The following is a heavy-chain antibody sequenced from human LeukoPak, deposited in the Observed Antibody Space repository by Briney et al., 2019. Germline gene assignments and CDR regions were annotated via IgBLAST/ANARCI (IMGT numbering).Heavy chain of an antibody. CDR1: GYTFTSYG. CDR3: ARYDYVWGSYRYFGWSPHGPFDY. CDR2: ISAYNGNT. D-gene: IGHD3-16*02. J-gene: IGHJ4*02. V-gene: IGHV1-18*01. Sequence: ASVKVSCKASGYTFTSYGISWVRQAPGQGLEWMGWISAYNGNTNYAQKLQGRVTMTTDTSTSTAYMELRSLRSDDAAVYYCARYDYVWGSYRYFGWSPHGPFDYWGQGTLVTASS.